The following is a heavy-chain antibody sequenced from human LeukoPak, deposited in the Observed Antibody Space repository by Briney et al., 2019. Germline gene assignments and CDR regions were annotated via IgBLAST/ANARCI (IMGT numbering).Heavy chain of an antibody. V-gene: IGHV3-30-3*01. CDR2: ISYDGSNK. J-gene: IGHJ4*02. D-gene: IGHD6-25*01. Sequence: GGSLRLSCAASGFTFSSYAMHWVRQAPGKGLEWVAVISYDGSNKYYAHSVKGRFTISRDNSKNTLYLQMNSLRAEDTAVYYCAKSAAGFDYWGQGTLVTVSS. CDR3: AKSAAGFDY. CDR1: GFTFSSYA.